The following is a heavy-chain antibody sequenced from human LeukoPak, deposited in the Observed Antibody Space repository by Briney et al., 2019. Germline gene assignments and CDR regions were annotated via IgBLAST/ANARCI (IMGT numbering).Heavy chain of an antibody. CDR1: GFTFSDYY. D-gene: IGHD5-24*01. Sequence: GGSLRLSCAASGFTFSDYYMSWIRQAPGKGLEWVSYISSSGSTIYYADSVKGRFTISRDNAKNSLCLQMNSLRAEDTAVYYCGMATSFDGTDYWGQGTLVTVSS. CDR2: ISSSGSTI. J-gene: IGHJ4*02. CDR3: GMATSFDGTDY. V-gene: IGHV3-11*01.